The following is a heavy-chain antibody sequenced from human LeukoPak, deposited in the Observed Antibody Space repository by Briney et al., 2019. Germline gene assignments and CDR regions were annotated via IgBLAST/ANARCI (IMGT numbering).Heavy chain of an antibody. CDR1: GFIFRSHG. D-gene: IGHD2-2*01. CDR3: AKVVSVGGFVVVPAAENYFDY. CDR2: ISPGGNTI. Sequence: PGGSLRLSCAGSGFIFRSHGMIWVRQAPGRGLEWVSYISPGGNTIYYADSMKGRFTISRDNSKNTLYLQMNSLRAEDTAVYYCAKVVSVGGFVVVPAAENYFDYWGQGTLVTVSS. J-gene: IGHJ4*02. V-gene: IGHV3-48*01.